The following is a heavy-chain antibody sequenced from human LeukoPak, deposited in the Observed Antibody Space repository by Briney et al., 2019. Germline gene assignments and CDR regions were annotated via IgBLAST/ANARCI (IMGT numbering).Heavy chain of an antibody. D-gene: IGHD3-9*01. CDR1: GGSISSSSYY. J-gene: IGHJ4*02. CDR2: IYYSGST. V-gene: IGHV4-39*01. Sequence: SETLSLTCTVSGGSISSSSYYWGWIRQPPGKGLEWIGSIYYSGSTYYNPSLKSRVTISVDTSKNQFSLKLSSVTAADTAVYYCARLLRYFDWLLEIVHFDYWGQGTLVTVSS. CDR3: ARLLRYFDWLLEIVHFDY.